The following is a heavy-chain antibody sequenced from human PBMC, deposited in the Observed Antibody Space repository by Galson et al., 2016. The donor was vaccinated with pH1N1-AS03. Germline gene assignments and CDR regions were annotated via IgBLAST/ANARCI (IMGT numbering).Heavy chain of an antibody. J-gene: IGHJ5*02. CDR2: ISPQNGNT. D-gene: IGHD2-15*01. CDR3: ARAAPFAP. V-gene: IGHV1-18*04. CDR1: GYTFSNFG. Sequence: SVKVSCKASGYTFSNFGMSWVRQAPGQGLEWLGWISPQNGNTQYAQRLEGRVTMTTDTSTSTAYMELWSLTYDDTAVYYCARAAPFAPWGQGTLVLVPS.